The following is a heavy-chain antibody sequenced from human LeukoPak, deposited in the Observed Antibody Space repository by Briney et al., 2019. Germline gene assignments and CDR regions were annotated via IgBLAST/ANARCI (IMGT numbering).Heavy chain of an antibody. D-gene: IGHD3-22*01. CDR3: ARGSSRIYYYDSSGYSHAFDY. CDR2: TYYRSKWYT. V-gene: IGHV6-1*01. J-gene: IGHJ4*02. Sequence: SQTLSLTCAISGDSVSSDSAAWNWIRQSPSRGLEWLGRTYYRSKWYTDYAESVKSRITINPDTSKNQFSLQVNSVTPEDTAVYYCARGSSRIYYYDSSGYSHAFDYWGQGILVTVSS. CDR1: GDSVSSDSAA.